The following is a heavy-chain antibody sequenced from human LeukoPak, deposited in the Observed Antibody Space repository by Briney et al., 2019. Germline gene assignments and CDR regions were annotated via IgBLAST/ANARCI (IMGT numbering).Heavy chain of an antibody. CDR3: ASDSGSYGPRGDY. CDR1: GFTFSSYS. V-gene: IGHV3-21*01. CDR2: ISSSSSYI. Sequence: GGSLRLPCAASGFTFSSYSMNWVRQAPGKGLEWVSSISSSSSYIYYADSVKGRFTISKDNAKNSLYLQMNSLRAEDTAAYYCASDSGSYGPRGDYWGQGTLVTVSS. D-gene: IGHD1-26*01. J-gene: IGHJ4*02.